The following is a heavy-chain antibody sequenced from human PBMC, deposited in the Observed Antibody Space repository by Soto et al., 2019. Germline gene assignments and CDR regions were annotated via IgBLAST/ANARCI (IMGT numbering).Heavy chain of an antibody. D-gene: IGHD3-16*02. CDR3: ARENDYVWGSYRSNYYGMDV. CDR2: ISSSSSYI. Sequence: GGSLRLSCAASGFTFRNYDMHWVRQAPGKGLEWVSSISSSSSYIYYADSVKGRFTISRDNAKNSLYLQMNSLRAEDTAVYYCARENDYVWGSYRSNYYGMDVGGQGTTVTVSS. CDR1: GFTFRNYD. J-gene: IGHJ6*02. V-gene: IGHV3-21*01.